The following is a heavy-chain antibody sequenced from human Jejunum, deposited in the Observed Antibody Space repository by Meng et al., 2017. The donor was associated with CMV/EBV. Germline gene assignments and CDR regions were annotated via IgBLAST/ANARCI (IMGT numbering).Heavy chain of an antibody. J-gene: IGHJ4*02. V-gene: IGHV3-48*04. CDR1: SAYW. Sequence: SAYWMTWVRQAPGKGLEWISFISSSSGTIYYADSVKGRFIISRDNAKNTLYLQMNSLRAEDTAVYYCAKNDYDTRGYYFRPNYFDSWGQGTLVTVSS. CDR2: ISSSSGTI. D-gene: IGHD3-22*01. CDR3: AKNDYDTRGYYFRPNYFDS.